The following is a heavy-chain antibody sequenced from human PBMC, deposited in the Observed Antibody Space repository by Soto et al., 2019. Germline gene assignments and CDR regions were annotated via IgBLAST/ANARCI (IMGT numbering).Heavy chain of an antibody. J-gene: IGHJ4*02. V-gene: IGHV3-30*18. D-gene: IGHD1-26*01. CDR3: AKETWELLAY. Sequence: QVQLVESGGGVVQPGRSLRLSCAASGFTFSSYGMHWVRQAPGKGLEWVAVISYDGSNKYYADSVKGRFTISRDNSKNTLYLQMNSLRAEDTAVYYCAKETWELLAYWGQGTLVTVSS. CDR1: GFTFSSYG. CDR2: ISYDGSNK.